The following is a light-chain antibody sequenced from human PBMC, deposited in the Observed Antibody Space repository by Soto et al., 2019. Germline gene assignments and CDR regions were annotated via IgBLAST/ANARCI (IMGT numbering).Light chain of an antibody. J-gene: IGKJ1*01. CDR1: QSISNH. V-gene: IGKV1-39*01. CDR3: QQSYSSPPT. Sequence: DIQITQRPSSVSGSVEERVIITCRVSQSISNHLNWYQQKPGKAPKLLIFAASSLQSGVPSRFSGSRSGPDFTLTISSLQPQDFATYYCQQSYSSPPTFGQGTKVDI. CDR2: AAS.